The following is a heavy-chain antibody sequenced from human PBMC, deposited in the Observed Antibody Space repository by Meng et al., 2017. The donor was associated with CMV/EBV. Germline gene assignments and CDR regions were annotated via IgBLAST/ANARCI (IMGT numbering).Heavy chain of an antibody. V-gene: IGHV3-21*01. CDR3: ARSPRSSAPDFYY. Sequence: GESLKISCAASGFTFSSYSMNWVSQAPGKGLEWVSSISSSSSYIYYADSVKGRFTISRDNAKNSLYLQMNSLRAEDTAVYYCARSPRSSAPDFYYWGQGTLVTVSS. CDR1: GFTFSSYS. CDR2: ISSSSSYI. J-gene: IGHJ4*02. D-gene: IGHD6-6*01.